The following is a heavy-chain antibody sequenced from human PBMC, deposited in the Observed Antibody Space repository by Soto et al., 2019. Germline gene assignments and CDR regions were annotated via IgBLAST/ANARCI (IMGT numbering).Heavy chain of an antibody. CDR2: ISYDGSNK. J-gene: IGHJ6*02. Sequence: QVQLVESGGGVVQPGRSLRLSCAASGFTFSSYGMHWVRQAPGKGLEWVAVISYDGSNKYYADSVKGRFTISRDNSKNTLYLQMNSLRAEDTAVYYCAKDLVRSGTAMVGYYYYGMDVWGQGTTVTVSS. V-gene: IGHV3-30*18. CDR1: GFTFSSYG. CDR3: AKDLVRSGTAMVGYYYYGMDV. D-gene: IGHD5-18*01.